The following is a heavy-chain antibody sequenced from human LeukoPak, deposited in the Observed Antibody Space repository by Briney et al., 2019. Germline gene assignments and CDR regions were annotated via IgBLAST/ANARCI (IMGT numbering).Heavy chain of an antibody. D-gene: IGHD6-19*01. J-gene: IGHJ5*02. Sequence: GGSLRLSCAASGFTFRSSWIHWVRQVPGKGLVWVSRINSDGSSTSYADSVKGRFTISRDNAKNTLYLQMNSLRAEDTAVYYCARDSSGWYWFDPWGQGTLVTVSS. CDR1: GFTFRSSW. CDR2: INSDGSST. V-gene: IGHV3-74*01. CDR3: ARDSSGWYWFDP.